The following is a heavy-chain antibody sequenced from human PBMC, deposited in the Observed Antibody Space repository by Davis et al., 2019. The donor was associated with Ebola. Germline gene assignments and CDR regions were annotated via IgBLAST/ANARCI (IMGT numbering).Heavy chain of an antibody. Sequence: GESLKISCAASGFTFSSYAMSWVRQAPGKGLEWVSAISGSGGSTYYADSVKGRFTISRDNSKNTLYLQMNSLRADDTAVYYCAKDRGGYCTGVSCFIDHWGQGTLVTVSS. CDR3: AKDRGGYCTGVSCFIDH. CDR2: ISGSGGST. J-gene: IGHJ4*02. D-gene: IGHD2-15*01. V-gene: IGHV3-23*01. CDR1: GFTFSSYA.